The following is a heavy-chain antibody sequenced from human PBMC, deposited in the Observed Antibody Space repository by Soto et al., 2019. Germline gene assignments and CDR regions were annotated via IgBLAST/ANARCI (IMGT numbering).Heavy chain of an antibody. CDR2: MNPNSGNT. Sequence: VASVKVSCKASGYTFTSYDINWVRQATGQGLEWMGWMNPNSGNTGYAQKFQGRVTMTRNTSISTAYMELSSLRSEDTAVYYCARGRYSSSWYYYYGMDVWGQGTTVTVSS. J-gene: IGHJ6*02. D-gene: IGHD6-13*01. CDR1: GYTFTSYD. CDR3: ARGRYSSSWYYYYGMDV. V-gene: IGHV1-8*01.